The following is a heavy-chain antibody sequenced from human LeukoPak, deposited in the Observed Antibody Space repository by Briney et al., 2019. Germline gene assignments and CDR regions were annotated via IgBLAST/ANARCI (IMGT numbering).Heavy chain of an antibody. V-gene: IGHV4-59*01. J-gene: IGHJ4*02. CDR2: IYYSGST. CDR1: GGSISSYY. CDR3: AREDSHDILTDEYYFDY. Sequence: SETLSLTCTVSGGSISSYYWSWIRQPPGKGQEWIGYIYYSGSTNYNPSLKSRVTISVDTSKNQFSLKLSSVTAADTAVYYCAREDSHDILTDEYYFDYWGQGTLVTVSS. D-gene: IGHD3-9*01.